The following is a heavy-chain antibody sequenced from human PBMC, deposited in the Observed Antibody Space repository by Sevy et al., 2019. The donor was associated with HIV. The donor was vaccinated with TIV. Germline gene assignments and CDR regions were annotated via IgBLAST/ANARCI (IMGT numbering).Heavy chain of an antibody. CDR2: IYHSGST. Sequence: SETLSLTCAVSGGSISSGGYSWSWIRQPPGKGLEWIGYIYHSGSTYYNPSLKSRVTISVDRSKNQFSLKLSSVTAADTAVYYCARSYYGDYYYYYGMDVWGQGTTVTVSS. CDR3: ARSYYGDYYYYYGMDV. V-gene: IGHV4-30-2*01. CDR1: GGSISSGGYS. J-gene: IGHJ6*02. D-gene: IGHD3-3*01.